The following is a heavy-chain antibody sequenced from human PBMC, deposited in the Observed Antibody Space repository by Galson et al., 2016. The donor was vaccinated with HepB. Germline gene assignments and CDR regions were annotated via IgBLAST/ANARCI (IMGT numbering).Heavy chain of an antibody. J-gene: IGHJ4*02. CDR1: AFSFSSYT. Sequence: SLRLSCAASAFSFSSYTMNWARQAPGKGLEWVSSISRSSNFIYYADSVKGRFTISRDNAKNSLYLQMNSLRAEDTAVYYCARAIAVAVVDYWGQGTLVTVSS. CDR3: ARAIAVAVVDY. V-gene: IGHV3-21*01. CDR2: ISRSSNFI. D-gene: IGHD6-19*01.